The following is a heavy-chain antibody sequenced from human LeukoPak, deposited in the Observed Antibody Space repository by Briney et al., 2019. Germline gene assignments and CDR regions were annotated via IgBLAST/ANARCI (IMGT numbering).Heavy chain of an antibody. CDR3: ARESPGVGVVPLGFDY. CDR1: GGSISSGDYY. J-gene: IGHJ4*02. D-gene: IGHD3-3*01. Sequence: SQTLSLTCTVSGGSISSGDYYWSWIRQPPGKGLEWIGYIYYSGSTYYNPSLKSRVTISVDTSKNQFSLKLSSVTAADTAVSYCARESPGVGVVPLGFDYWGQGTLVTVSS. V-gene: IGHV4-30-4*08. CDR2: IYYSGST.